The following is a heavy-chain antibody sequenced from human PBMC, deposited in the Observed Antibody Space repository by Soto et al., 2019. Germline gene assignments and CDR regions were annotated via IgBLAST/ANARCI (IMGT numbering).Heavy chain of an antibody. Sequence: QVQLVESGGGVVQPGRSLRLSCAASGFTFSSYGMHWVRQAPGKGLEWVAVISYDGSNKYYADSVKGRFTISRDNSKNTLYLQMNSLKAEDTAVYYCAKLFRGIRWLRLGVDSWGQGTLVTVSS. J-gene: IGHJ4*02. CDR1: GFTFSSYG. CDR2: ISYDGSNK. D-gene: IGHD5-12*01. CDR3: AKLFRGIRWLRLGVDS. V-gene: IGHV3-30*18.